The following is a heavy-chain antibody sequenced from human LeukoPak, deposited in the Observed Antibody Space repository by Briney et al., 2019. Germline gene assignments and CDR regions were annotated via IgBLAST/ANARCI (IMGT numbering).Heavy chain of an antibody. D-gene: IGHD3-10*01. CDR1: GFTFSNYA. J-gene: IGHJ4*02. Sequence: GGSLRLSCAASGFTFSNYAMSWVRQAPGKGLEWVSGMGGSDSVTYYADSVKGRFTISRDNSKNTLFLQMNSLRAEDTAVYYCAKWPDYGSGSSLGYWGQGTLVTVSS. CDR3: AKWPDYGSGSSLGY. CDR2: MGGSDSVT. V-gene: IGHV3-23*01.